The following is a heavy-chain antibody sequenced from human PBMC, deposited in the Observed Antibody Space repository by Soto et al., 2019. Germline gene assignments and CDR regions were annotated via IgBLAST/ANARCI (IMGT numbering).Heavy chain of an antibody. J-gene: IGHJ5*02. CDR2: ISGSGGST. Sequence: PGGSLTLSCAASGFNFSSYAMSWVRQAPGKGLEWVSAISGSGGSTYYADSVKGRFTISRDNSKNTLYLQINSLRAEDTAVYYCANGRPAAPPRLTLGPEWFDPGGQGTLVTVSS. CDR3: ANGRPAAPPRLTLGPEWFDP. V-gene: IGHV3-23*01. D-gene: IGHD6-13*01. CDR1: GFNFSSYA.